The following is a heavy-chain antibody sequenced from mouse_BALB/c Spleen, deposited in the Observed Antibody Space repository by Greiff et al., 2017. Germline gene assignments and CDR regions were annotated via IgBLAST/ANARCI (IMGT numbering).Heavy chain of an antibody. D-gene: IGHD2-3*01. V-gene: IGHV1-14*01. J-gene: IGHJ3*01. CDR3: ASNNGYYSWFAY. CDR2: INPYNDGT. Sequence: VQLQQSGPELVKPGASVKMSCKASGYTFTSYVMHWVKQKPGQGLEWIGYINPYNDGTKYNEKFKGKATLTVDTSSSTAYVDLSSLTSEDSAVYYCASNNGYYSWFAYWGQGTLVTVSA. CDR1: GYTFTSYV.